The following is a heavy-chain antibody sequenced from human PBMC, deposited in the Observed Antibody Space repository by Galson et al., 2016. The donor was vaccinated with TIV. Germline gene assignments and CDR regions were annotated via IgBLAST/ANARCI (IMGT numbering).Heavy chain of an antibody. CDR1: GGTLSTYT. CDR2: IILVVGLA. V-gene: IGHV1-69*04. Sequence: SVKVSCKASGGTLSTYTISWVRQAPGQGPEWMGRIILVVGLANYAQKVQGRFTITADRSTTTAYMELRSLPSEDTAVYFCARDVDARLDDPNWFDSWGQGTLVTVSS. J-gene: IGHJ5*01. D-gene: IGHD1-1*01. CDR3: ARDVDARLDDPNWFDS.